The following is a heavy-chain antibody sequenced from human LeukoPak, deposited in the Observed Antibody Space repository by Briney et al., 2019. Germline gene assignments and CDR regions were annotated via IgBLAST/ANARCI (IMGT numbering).Heavy chain of an antibody. J-gene: IGHJ6*02. V-gene: IGHV6-1*01. CDR1: GDSVSSNSAA. CDR3: ARDTQITIFGVAPYYYGRDV. D-gene: IGHD3-3*01. Sequence: SQTPSLTCAISGDSVSSNSAAWNWIRQSPSRGLEWLGRTYYRSKWYNDYAVSVKSRITINPDTSKNQFSLQLNSVTPEDTAVYYCARDTQITIFGVAPYYYGRDVWGQGTTVTVSS. CDR2: TYYRSKWYN.